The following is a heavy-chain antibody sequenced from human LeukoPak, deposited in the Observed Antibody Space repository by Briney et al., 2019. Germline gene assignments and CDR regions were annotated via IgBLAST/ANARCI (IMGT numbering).Heavy chain of an antibody. Sequence: PSETLSLTCTVSGVSISSYYWSWIRHPPGKGLEWIGYIYYSGSTNYNPSLKSRVTISVDTSENQFSLKLSSVTAADTAVYYCARDPRDWYFDLWGRGTLVTVSS. CDR3: ARDPRDWYFDL. CDR2: IYYSGST. CDR1: GVSISSYY. J-gene: IGHJ2*01. V-gene: IGHV4-59*01.